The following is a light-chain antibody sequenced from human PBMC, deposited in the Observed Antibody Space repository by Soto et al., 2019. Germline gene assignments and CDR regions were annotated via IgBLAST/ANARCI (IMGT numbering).Light chain of an antibody. Sequence: QSALTQPASVSGSPGQSITISCTGTSSDVGGFNYVSWYQQYPGKAPTLMIFQVSSRSSGVSNRFFGSKSGNTASLTISGLQAEDEAEYYCSSYTSTSTFYVFGNGTKGTVL. V-gene: IGLV2-14*01. J-gene: IGLJ1*01. CDR3: SSYTSTSTFYV. CDR1: SSDVGGFNY. CDR2: QVS.